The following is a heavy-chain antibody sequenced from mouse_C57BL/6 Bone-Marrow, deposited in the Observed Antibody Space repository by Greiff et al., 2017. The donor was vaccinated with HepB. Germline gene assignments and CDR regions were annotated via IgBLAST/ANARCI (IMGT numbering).Heavy chain of an antibody. CDR3: ARAAPTVVATDYAMDY. CDR2: ISNGGGST. J-gene: IGHJ4*01. Sequence: DVKLVESGGGLVQPGGSLKLSCAASGFTFSDYYMYWVRQTPEKRLEWVAYISNGGGSTYYPDTVKGRFTISRDNAKNTLYLQISRLKSEDTAMYYCARAAPTVVATDYAMDYWGQGTSVTVSS. CDR1: GFTFSDYY. V-gene: IGHV5-12*01. D-gene: IGHD1-1*01.